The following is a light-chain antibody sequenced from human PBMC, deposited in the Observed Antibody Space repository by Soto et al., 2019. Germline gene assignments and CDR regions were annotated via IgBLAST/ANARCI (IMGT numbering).Light chain of an antibody. CDR1: RSLLYSDGNTY. CDR2: KVS. J-gene: IGKJ1*01. Sequence: DVVMTQSPLSLPVTLGQPASISCRSSRSLLYSDGNTYLNWVQQRPGQPPRRLIYKVSNRDSGVPDRFRGSGSGTDFTLKISRVEAEDVGVYYCMQRVYWRPGRAFGQGTKVEIQ. CDR3: MQRVYWRPGRA. V-gene: IGKV2-30*01.